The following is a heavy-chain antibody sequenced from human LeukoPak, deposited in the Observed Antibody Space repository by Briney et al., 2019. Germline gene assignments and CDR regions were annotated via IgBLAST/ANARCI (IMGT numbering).Heavy chain of an antibody. CDR1: GYTFTSYG. V-gene: IGHV1-18*01. CDR3: ARDNDYYYGSGSYSPQFDP. J-gene: IGHJ5*02. CDR2: ISAYNGNT. Sequence: GASVKVSCKASGYTFTSYGISWVRQAPGQGLEWMGWISAYNGNTNYAQKLQGRVTMTTDTSTSTAYMELRSLRSDDTAVYYCARDNDYYYGSGSYSPQFDPWGQGTLVTVSS. D-gene: IGHD3-10*01.